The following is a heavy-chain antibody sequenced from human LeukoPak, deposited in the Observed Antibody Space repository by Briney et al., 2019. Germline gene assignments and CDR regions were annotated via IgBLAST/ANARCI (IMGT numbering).Heavy chain of an antibody. J-gene: IGHJ4*02. CDR3: ARASGVRGVILFDY. CDR2: IYTSGST. CDR1: GGSISSYC. V-gene: IGHV4-4*07. Sequence: PSETLSLTCTVSGGSISSYCWSWIRQPAGKGLEWIGRIYTSGSTNYNPSLKSRVTMSVDTSKNQFSLKLSSVTAADTAVYYCARASGVRGVILFDYWGQGTLVTVSS. D-gene: IGHD3-10*01.